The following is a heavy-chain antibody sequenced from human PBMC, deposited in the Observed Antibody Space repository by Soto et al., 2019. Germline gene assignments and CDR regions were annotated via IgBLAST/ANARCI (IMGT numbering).Heavy chain of an antibody. J-gene: IGHJ6*03. V-gene: IGHV4-39*01. CDR1: GGSISSSSYY. D-gene: IGHD2-15*01. CDR2: IYYSGST. CDR3: ARRDRGYCSGGSCTPNYYYYYYMDV. Sequence: PSETLSLTCTVSGGSISSSSYYWGWIRQPPGKGLEWIGSIYYSGSTYYNPSLKSRVTISVDTSKNQFALKLSSVTAADTAVYYCARRDRGYCSGGSCTPNYYYYYYMDVRGKGTTVTVSS.